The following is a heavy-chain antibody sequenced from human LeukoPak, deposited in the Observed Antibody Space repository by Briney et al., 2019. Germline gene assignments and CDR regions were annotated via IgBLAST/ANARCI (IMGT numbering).Heavy chain of an antibody. CDR3: ARDNIAAAAFDI. CDR2: ISAYNGNT. Sequence: ASVKVSCTASGYTFTRYGISWVRQAPGQGLEWMGWISAYNGNTNYPQKLQGRVTMTTDTSTSTAYMELRSLRSDDTAVYYCARDNIAAAAFDIWGQGTMVTVSS. J-gene: IGHJ3*02. V-gene: IGHV1-18*04. D-gene: IGHD6-13*01. CDR1: GYTFTRYG.